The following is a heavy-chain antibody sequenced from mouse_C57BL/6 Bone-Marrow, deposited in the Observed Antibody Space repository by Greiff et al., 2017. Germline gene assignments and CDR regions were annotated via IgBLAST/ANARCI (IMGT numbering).Heavy chain of an antibody. Sequence: SVKGRFTISRDNAKNTLYLQMSSLKSEDTAMYYCARHGLGAWFAYWGQGTLVTVSA. CDR3: ARHGLGAWFAY. V-gene: IGHV5-6*01. D-gene: IGHD3-3*01. J-gene: IGHJ3*01.